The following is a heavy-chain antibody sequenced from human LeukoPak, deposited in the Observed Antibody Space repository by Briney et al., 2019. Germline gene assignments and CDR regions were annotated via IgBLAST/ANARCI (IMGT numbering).Heavy chain of an antibody. CDR2: TSFDGDMK. D-gene: IGHD4-23*01. J-gene: IGHJ5*02. Sequence: GRSLRLSCAASGFAFNSHLMHWVRQAPGKGLEWGALTSFDGDMKHYADSVKGRFPISRDNSKNALFLQMTSLRPGDTGIYYCARDRGRQRWYHYDLWGQGTLVTVSS. V-gene: IGHV3-30-3*01. CDR1: GFAFNSHL. CDR3: ARDRGRQRWYHYDL.